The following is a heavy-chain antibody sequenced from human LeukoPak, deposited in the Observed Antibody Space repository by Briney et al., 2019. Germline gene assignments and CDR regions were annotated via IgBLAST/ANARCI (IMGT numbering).Heavy chain of an antibody. V-gene: IGHV4-34*01. CDR1: GESFSGYY. Sequence: SETLSLTCAVYGESFSGYYWSWIRQPPGKGLEWIGKINHSGGSNYNPSLKSRVTISVDTSKNQFSLKLRSVTAADTAVYYCARDSGGWSLDYWGQGTLATVSS. CDR3: ARDSGGWSLDY. D-gene: IGHD6-19*01. J-gene: IGHJ4*02. CDR2: INHSGGS.